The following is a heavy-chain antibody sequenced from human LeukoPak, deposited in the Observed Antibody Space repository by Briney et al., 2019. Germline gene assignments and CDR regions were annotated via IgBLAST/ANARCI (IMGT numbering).Heavy chain of an antibody. CDR3: ARHFGYCSTTCCHNSFDP. CDR1: GRSITSSSYC. J-gene: IGHJ5*02. CDR2: MYFGRST. D-gene: IGHD2-2*01. Sequence: SETLSLTCTVSGRSITSSSYCSGWLRQPPWKGLQWIGSMYFGRSTYYNPSLRRGVTTSVETSKNQLSLKLNSVTAADPAVYYCARHFGYCSTTCCHNSFDPWGQGSLVTVSS. V-gene: IGHV4-39*01.